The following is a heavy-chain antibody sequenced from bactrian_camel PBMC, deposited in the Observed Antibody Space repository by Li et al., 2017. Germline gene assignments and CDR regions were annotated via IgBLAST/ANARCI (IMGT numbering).Heavy chain of an antibody. D-gene: IGHD2*01. J-gene: IGHJ4*01. V-gene: IGHV3S54*01. CDR3: AYDLLGAYSYSLGY. CDR1: GYTYRANS. CDR2: IYTDLGTT. Sequence: HVQLVESGGGSVQAGGSLRLSCTATGYTYRANSMGWFRQAPGKERERVAAIYTDLGTTYYADSVKGRFTISRDNPKNMLYLEMSSLEPEDTAMYYCAYDLLGAYSYSLGYWGQGTQVTVS.